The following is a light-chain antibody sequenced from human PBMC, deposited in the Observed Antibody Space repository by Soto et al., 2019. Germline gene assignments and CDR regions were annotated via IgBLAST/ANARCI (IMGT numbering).Light chain of an antibody. CDR2: AAS. CDR1: QGISNY. Sequence: DIQMTQSPSSLSASVGDRVTIPCRASQGISNYLAWYQQKPGKVPKLLIYAASTLQSGVPSRFSGSGSGTDFTLTISSLQPEDVATYYCQKYNSYSTFGQGTKVDIK. V-gene: IGKV1-27*01. CDR3: QKYNSYST. J-gene: IGKJ1*01.